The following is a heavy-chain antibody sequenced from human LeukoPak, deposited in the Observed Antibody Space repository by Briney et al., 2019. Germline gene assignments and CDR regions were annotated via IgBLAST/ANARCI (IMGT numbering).Heavy chain of an antibody. D-gene: IGHD6-19*01. CDR3: VRHTTSGWYQVVY. V-gene: IGHV4-59*01. J-gene: IGHJ4*02. Sequence: SETLSLTCTVSGGSISNYFWSWIRQPPGKGLEWIGFITYSGSTDHNPSLKSRVTISVDASKNQFSLKLTSVTAADTAVYYCVRHTTSGWYQVVYWGQGTLVTVSS. CDR1: GGSISNYF. CDR2: ITYSGST.